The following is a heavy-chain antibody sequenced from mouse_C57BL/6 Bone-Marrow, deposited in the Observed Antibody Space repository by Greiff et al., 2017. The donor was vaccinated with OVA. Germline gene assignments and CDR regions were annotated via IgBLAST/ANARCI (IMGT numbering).Heavy chain of an antibody. CDR2: IHPNSGST. CDR3: ARFNGDVEAMDY. D-gene: IGHD4-1*02. Sequence: QVQLQQPGAELVKPGASVKLSCKASGYTFTSYWMHWVKQRPGQGLEWIGMIHPNSGSTNYNEKFKSKATLTVDKSSSTAYMQLSSLTSEDSAVYYCARFNGDVEAMDYWGQGTSVTVSS. CDR1: GYTFTSYW. V-gene: IGHV1-64*01. J-gene: IGHJ4*01.